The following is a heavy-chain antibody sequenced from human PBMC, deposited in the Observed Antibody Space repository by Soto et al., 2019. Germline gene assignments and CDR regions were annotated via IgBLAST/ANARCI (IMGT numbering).Heavy chain of an antibody. CDR1: GGSISSYY. CDR3: AALLGYCCCGSCYSAFYLYHKGV. D-gene: IGHD2-15*01. Sequence: SETLSLTCTVSGGSISSYYWSWIRQPPGKGLEWIGYIYYSGSTNYNPSLKSRVTISVDTSKNQFSLKLSSVTAADTAVYYCAALLGYCCCGSCYSAFYLYHKGVRGQGTTVTVSS. V-gene: IGHV4-59*08. J-gene: IGHJ6*01. CDR2: IYYSGST.